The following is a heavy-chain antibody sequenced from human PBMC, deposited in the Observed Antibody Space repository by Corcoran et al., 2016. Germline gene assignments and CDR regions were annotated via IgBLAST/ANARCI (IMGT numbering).Heavy chain of an antibody. CDR3: ARGRPSGVNFDY. CDR1: GGSISSSSYS. V-gene: IGHV4-39*07. CDR2: IYYSGST. Sequence: QQQLQESGPGLVQPSETLSLTCTVSGGSISSSSYSWVWIRQPPGKGLEWIGSIYYSGSTYYNPSLKSRVTIAVDTSKNQFSLKLSSVTAADTGVYDCARGRPSGVNFDYWGQGTLVTVSS. D-gene: IGHD3-10*01. J-gene: IGHJ4*02.